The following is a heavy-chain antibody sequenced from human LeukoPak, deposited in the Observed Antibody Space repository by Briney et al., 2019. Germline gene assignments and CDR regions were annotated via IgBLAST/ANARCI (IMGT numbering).Heavy chain of an antibody. CDR1: GYSISSGYY. CDR3: ARMDHGYSYGLDY. J-gene: IGHJ4*02. D-gene: IGHD5-18*01. CDR2: IYHSGST. Sequence: SETLSLTCTVSGYSISSGYYWGWIRQPPGKGLEWIGSIYHSGSTYYNPSLKSRVTISVDTSKNQFSLKLSSVTAADTAVYYCARMDHGYSYGLDYWGQGTLVTVS. V-gene: IGHV4-38-2*02.